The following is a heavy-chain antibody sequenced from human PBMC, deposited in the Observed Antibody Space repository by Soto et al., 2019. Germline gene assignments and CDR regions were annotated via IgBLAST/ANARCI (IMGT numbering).Heavy chain of an antibody. CDR3: ARGSGSLYYFHY. Sequence: GGSLRLSCAASGFNVSTNYMTWVRQAPGKGLEWVSVIYSGGTTYYADSVKGRFIISRDNFKNTLYLQMNNLRAEDAALYYCARGSGSLYYFHYWGQGTLVTVSS. CDR2: IYSGGTT. D-gene: IGHD1-26*01. J-gene: IGHJ4*02. V-gene: IGHV3-53*01. CDR1: GFNVSTNY.